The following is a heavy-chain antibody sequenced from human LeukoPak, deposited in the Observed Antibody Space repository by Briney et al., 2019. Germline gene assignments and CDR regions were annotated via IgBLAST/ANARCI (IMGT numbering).Heavy chain of an antibody. V-gene: IGHV1-46*01. Sequence: ASVKVSCKASGGTFSSYAISWVRQAPGQGLEWMGIINPSGGSTSYAQKFQGRVTMTRDMSTSTVYMELSSLRSEDTAVYYCAWGSGSYYNVDYWGQGTLVTVSS. J-gene: IGHJ4*02. CDR1: GGTFSSYA. D-gene: IGHD3-10*01. CDR3: AWGSGSYYNVDY. CDR2: INPSGGST.